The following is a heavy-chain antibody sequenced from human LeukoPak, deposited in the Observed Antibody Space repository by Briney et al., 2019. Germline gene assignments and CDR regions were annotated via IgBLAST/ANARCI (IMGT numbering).Heavy chain of an antibody. Sequence: GASVKVSCKASGYTFTGYWHWVRQAPGQGLEWMGRINPNSGGTDYAQNFQGRVTMTRDTSISTAYMELSRLRSDDTAVYYCARPYEGDAFDIWGQGTMVTVSS. CDR2: INPNSGGT. CDR1: GYTFTGYW. D-gene: IGHD3-3*01. CDR3: ARPYEGDAFDI. J-gene: IGHJ3*02. V-gene: IGHV1-2*06.